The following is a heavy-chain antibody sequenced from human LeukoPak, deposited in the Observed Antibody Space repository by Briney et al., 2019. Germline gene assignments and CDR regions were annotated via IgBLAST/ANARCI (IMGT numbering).Heavy chain of an antibody. Sequence: GGSLRHSCAASGFTVSGHYMSWVRQAPGKGLEWVSVIHSGGTAYYANSVKGRFTISRDNPKNTLFLQLNSLRPEDTALYYCARGGLGGEALEVWGQGTMVTVSS. CDR1: GFTVSGHY. D-gene: IGHD3-10*01. CDR3: ARGGLGGEALEV. V-gene: IGHV3-66*02. CDR2: IHSGGTA. J-gene: IGHJ3*01.